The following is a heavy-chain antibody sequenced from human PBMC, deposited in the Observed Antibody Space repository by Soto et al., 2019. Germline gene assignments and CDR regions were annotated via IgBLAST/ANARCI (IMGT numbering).Heavy chain of an antibody. CDR1: GFTISGKKY. CDR2: LYDVDGS. D-gene: IGHD1-1*01. J-gene: IGHJ3*01. Sequence: DVQLVESGGGLIQPGESLRLSCVAFGFTISGKKYVAWVRQAPGKGLEWVSALYDVDGSFYADSVKGRFTTSSDSSKTTVYLQMNDLRPDDTGVYYCATWHEREHAYDVWGQGTTVTVSS. CDR3: ATWHEREHAYDV. V-gene: IGHV3-53*01.